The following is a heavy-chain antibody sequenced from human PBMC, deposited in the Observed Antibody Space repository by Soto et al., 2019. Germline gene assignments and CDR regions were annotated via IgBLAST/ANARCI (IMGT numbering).Heavy chain of an antibody. CDR2: IDPSGTST. J-gene: IGHJ4*02. V-gene: IGHV1-46*01. CDR3: ARDPGGYCDAGSCYYFDY. CDR1: GYSLTTYY. D-gene: IGHD2-15*01. Sequence: QVHLVQSGAEVKKPGASVKVSCKASGYSLTTYYMHWVRQAPGEGLAWMGRIDPSGTSTTYALKFHGRVTMSRDTSTSTVYLEVTSLRSEDTAVYFCARDPGGYCDAGSCYYFDYWGQGTLVSVSS.